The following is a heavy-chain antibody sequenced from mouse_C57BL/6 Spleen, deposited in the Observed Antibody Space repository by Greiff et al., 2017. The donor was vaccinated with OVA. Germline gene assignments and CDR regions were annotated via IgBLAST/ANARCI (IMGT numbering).Heavy chain of an antibody. CDR3: ARSRNWDVDY. D-gene: IGHD4-1*02. V-gene: IGHV14-2*01. CDR2: IDPEDGAT. Sequence: VQLQQSGAELVKPGASVKLSCTASGFTFTDYYMHWVKQRPEQGLEWIGRIDPEDGATKYAPKFQGKATITADTSSNTAYLQLSSLTAEDTAGYYCARSRNWDVDYWGQGTTLTVSS. CDR1: GFTFTDYY. J-gene: IGHJ2*01.